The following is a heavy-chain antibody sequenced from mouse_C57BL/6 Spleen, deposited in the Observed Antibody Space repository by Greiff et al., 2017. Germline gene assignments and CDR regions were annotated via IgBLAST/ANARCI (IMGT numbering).Heavy chain of an antibody. D-gene: IGHD2-1*01. J-gene: IGHJ3*01. Sequence: VQLQESGAELVTPGASVTISCKASGYAFSSYWMNWVQQRPGKGLEWLGQIYPGDGDTNYNGKFKGKATLTADKSSSTAYMQLSSLTSEDSAVYFCARIGGNYGAYWGQGTLVTVSA. CDR1: GYAFSSYW. CDR2: IYPGDGDT. CDR3: ARIGGNYGAY. V-gene: IGHV1-80*01.